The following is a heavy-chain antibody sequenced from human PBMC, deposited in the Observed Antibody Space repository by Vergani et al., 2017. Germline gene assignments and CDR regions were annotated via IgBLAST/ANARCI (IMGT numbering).Heavy chain of an antibody. CDR1: GFSFNSYW. Sequence: ERLVESGGGVVQPGRSLRLSCSASGFSFNSYWMHWVRQVPGKGLLWVSRIKSDGSITAYADSVKGRFTISRDNAQNTLYLQMNSLRAEDTAVYYCARKHISNYYDSSGYYYMGYYYGMDVWGQGTTVTVSS. D-gene: IGHD3-22*01. J-gene: IGHJ6*02. V-gene: IGHV3-74*02. CDR2: IKSDGSIT. CDR3: ARKHISNYYDSSGYYYMGYYYGMDV.